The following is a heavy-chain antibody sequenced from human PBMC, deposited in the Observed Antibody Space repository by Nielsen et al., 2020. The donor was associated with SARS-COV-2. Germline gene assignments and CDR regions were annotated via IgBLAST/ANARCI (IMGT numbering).Heavy chain of an antibody. CDR2: IRYDGSNK. J-gene: IGHJ6*02. D-gene: IGHD3-10*01. Sequence: GGSLRLSCAASGFTFSSYGMHWVRQAPGKGLEWVAFIRYDGSNKYYADSVKGRFTISRDNSKNTLYLQMNGLRVEDTAVYYCARVGASYRNSYGLDVWGQGTTVTVSS. CDR1: GFTFSSYG. V-gene: IGHV3-30*02. CDR3: ARVGASYRNSYGLDV.